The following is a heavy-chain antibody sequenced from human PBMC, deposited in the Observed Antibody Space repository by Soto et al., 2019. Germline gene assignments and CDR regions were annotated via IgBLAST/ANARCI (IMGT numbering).Heavy chain of an antibody. CDR1: GGTFSNYA. CDR2: IVPIFGTT. J-gene: IGHJ6*02. V-gene: IGHV1-69*12. D-gene: IGHD6-19*01. Sequence: QVQLVQSGAEVKKPGSSVKVSCKVSGGTFSNYAIDWVRLAPGHGLEWMGGIVPIFGTTYYTQKFQGRATMTADDPTTTAYLEMSSLRSEDTAIYYCARVEAVAGLYNYHGLDVWGQGTAVTVSS. CDR3: ARVEAVAGLYNYHGLDV.